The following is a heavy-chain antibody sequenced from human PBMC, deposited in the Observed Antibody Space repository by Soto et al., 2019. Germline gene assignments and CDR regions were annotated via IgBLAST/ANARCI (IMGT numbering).Heavy chain of an antibody. Sequence: TSETLSLTCVVSGGSIRSTNWWTWVRQTPGKGLEWIGEVYHNGTSNYNPSLKGRATKPVDRSKDQVSLRLNSVIDADTAVYYCARDLDRYCSVTSCHAMDVWGQGTPVTVSS. CDR1: GGSIRSTNW. D-gene: IGHD2-15*01. V-gene: IGHV4-4*02. J-gene: IGHJ6*02. CDR3: ARDLDRYCSVTSCHAMDV. CDR2: VYHNGTS.